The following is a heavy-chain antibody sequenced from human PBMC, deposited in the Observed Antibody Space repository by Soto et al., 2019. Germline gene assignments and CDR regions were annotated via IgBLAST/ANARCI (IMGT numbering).Heavy chain of an antibody. D-gene: IGHD5-12*01. Sequence: GGSLRLSCAASGFTFSDYYMSWIRQAPGKGLEWVSYISSSGSTIYYADSVKGRFTISRDNAKNSLYLQMNSLRAEDTAVYYCARVQPGSGYDWLDYYYYYMDVWGKGTTVTVSS. J-gene: IGHJ6*03. CDR3: ARVQPGSGYDWLDYYYYYMDV. V-gene: IGHV3-11*01. CDR1: GFTFSDYY. CDR2: ISSSGSTI.